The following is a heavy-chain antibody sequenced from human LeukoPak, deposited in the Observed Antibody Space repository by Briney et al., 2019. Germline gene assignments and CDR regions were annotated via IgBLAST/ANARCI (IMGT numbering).Heavy chain of an antibody. CDR2: INHSGST. Sequence: SQTLSLTCAVSGGSISSGGYYWSWIRQPPGKGLEWIGEINHSGSTNYKPSLKSRVTISVDTSKNQFSLKLGSVTAADTAVYYCASSCSGGSCSTPTRLDYWGQGTLVTVSS. V-gene: IGHV4-30-2*01. CDR1: GGSISSGGYY. D-gene: IGHD2-15*01. CDR3: ASSCSGGSCSTPTRLDY. J-gene: IGHJ4*02.